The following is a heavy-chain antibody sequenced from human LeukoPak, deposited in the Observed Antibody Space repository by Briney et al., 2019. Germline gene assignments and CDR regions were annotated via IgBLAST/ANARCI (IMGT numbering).Heavy chain of an antibody. V-gene: IGHV3-20*04. CDR2: INWNGGST. Sequence: GGSLRLSCAASGFTFEDYGMSWVRQAPGKGLEWVSGINWNGGSTGYADSVKGRFTISRDNAKNSLYLQMNSLRAEDTALYYYARVGSIAVAGYIDYWGQGTLVTVSS. CDR3: ARVGSIAVAGYIDY. J-gene: IGHJ4*02. D-gene: IGHD6-19*01. CDR1: GFTFEDYG.